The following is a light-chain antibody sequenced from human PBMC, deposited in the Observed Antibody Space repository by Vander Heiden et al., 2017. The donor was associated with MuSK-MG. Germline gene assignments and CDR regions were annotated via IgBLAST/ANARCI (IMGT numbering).Light chain of an antibody. Sequence: DIQMTQSPSTLSASVGDRVTITCRASQSISTWLAWYQQKPGKVPKLLIYKASSLESGVPSRFSASGSGTEFTLTISSLQPDDFATYYCQQYNSYWTFGQGTKVEI. CDR3: QQYNSYWT. CDR2: KAS. V-gene: IGKV1-5*03. J-gene: IGKJ1*01. CDR1: QSISTW.